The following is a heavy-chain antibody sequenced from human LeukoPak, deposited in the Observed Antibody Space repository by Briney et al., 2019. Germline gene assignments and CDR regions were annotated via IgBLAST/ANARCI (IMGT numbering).Heavy chain of an antibody. J-gene: IGHJ4*02. V-gene: IGHV3-23*01. Sequence: GGSLRLSCAASGFTFSTYSMSWVRQAPGKGLEWVSAIRSGGENTYYADSVRGRFTISRDNSRGTLSLQMNSLRAEDTAVYFCAVLSWDGRGSFYWGQGTLVTVSS. CDR2: IRSGGENT. CDR1: GFTFSTYS. CDR3: AVLSWDGRGSFY. D-gene: IGHD2/OR15-2a*01.